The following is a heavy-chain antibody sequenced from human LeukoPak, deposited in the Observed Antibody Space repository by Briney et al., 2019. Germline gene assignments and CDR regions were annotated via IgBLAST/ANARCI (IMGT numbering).Heavy chain of an antibody. D-gene: IGHD3-3*01. CDR1: GFTFSSYS. V-gene: IGHV3-21*01. Sequence: PGGSLRLSCAASGFTFSSYSMDWVRQAPGKGLEWVSSISSSSTYIYYADSVKGRFTISRDNAKNSLYLQMNSLRAEDTAVYYCARDQRFLEWFYAALDIWGQGTMVTVSS. J-gene: IGHJ3*02. CDR2: ISSSSTYI. CDR3: ARDQRFLEWFYAALDI.